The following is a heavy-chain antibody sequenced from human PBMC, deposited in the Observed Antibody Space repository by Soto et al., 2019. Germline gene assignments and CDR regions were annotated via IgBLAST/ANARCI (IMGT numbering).Heavy chain of an antibody. CDR2: ISGSGGST. CDR3: AKENIYYYYYGMDV. V-gene: IGHV3-23*01. CDR1: GFTFSSYA. J-gene: IGHJ6*02. Sequence: GGSLRLSCAASGFTFSSYAMSWVRQAPGKGLEWVSAISGSGGSTYYADSGKGRFTISRDNSKNTLYLQMNSLRAEDTAVYYCAKENIYYYYYGMDVWGQGTTVTVSS.